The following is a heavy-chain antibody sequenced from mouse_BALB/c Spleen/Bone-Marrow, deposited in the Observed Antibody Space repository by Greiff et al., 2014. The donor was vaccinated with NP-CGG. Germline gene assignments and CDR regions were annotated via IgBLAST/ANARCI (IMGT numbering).Heavy chain of an antibody. D-gene: IGHD2-13*01. Sequence: QVQLQQSGAELVKPGTSVKLSCKTSGYTFTSYWMHWVKQRPGQGLEWIGEIIPSNGRPNYNEKFKNKATLTVDKSSSTAYMQLSSLTSEDSAVYFCARTYGDSPYFYAMDYWGQGTSVTVSS. CDR3: ARTYGDSPYFYAMDY. CDR1: GYTFTSYW. J-gene: IGHJ4*01. CDR2: IIPSNGRP. V-gene: IGHV1S81*02.